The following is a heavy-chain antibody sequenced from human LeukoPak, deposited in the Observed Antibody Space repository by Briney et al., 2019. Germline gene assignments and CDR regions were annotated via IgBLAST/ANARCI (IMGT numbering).Heavy chain of an antibody. CDR1: GSRFTSYW. J-gene: IGHJ4*02. CDR3: ASGYYYDSSGYYYSLDY. V-gene: IGHV5-51*01. D-gene: IGHD3-22*01. Sequence: GASLKISCKGSGSRFTSYWIGWVRQMPGKGLEWMGIIYPGDSDTRYSPSFQGQVTISADKSISTAYLQWSSLKASDTAMYYCASGYYYDSSGYYYSLDYWGQGTLVTVSS. CDR2: IYPGDSDT.